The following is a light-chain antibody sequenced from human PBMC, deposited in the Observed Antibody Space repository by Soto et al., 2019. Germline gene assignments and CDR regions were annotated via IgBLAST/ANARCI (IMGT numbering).Light chain of an antibody. CDR2: KVS. CDR1: QSLVYSDGNTH. CDR3: HQYQNLWT. Sequence: DVVVTQSPLSLTVTLGQPASISCRSSQSLVYSDGNTHLNWIQQRPGQSPRRLIYKVSNRDSGVPARFSGSGSGTEFTLTISGLQSEDFALYYSHQYQNLWTSAQGAKADIK. V-gene: IGKV2-30*01. J-gene: IGKJ1*01.